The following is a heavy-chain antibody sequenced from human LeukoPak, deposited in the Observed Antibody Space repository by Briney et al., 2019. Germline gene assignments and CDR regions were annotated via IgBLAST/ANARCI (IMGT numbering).Heavy chain of an antibody. D-gene: IGHD2-15*01. J-gene: IGHJ5*02. Sequence: ASVKVSCKASGYILTDYYMHWVRQAPGQGLEWMGWINPNSGGTNYAQKFQGRVTMTRDTSISTAYMELSRLRSDDTAVYYCARGSRYCSGGSCKQHNWFDPWGQGTLVTVSS. CDR3: ARGSRYCSGGSCKQHNWFDP. CDR2: INPNSGGT. CDR1: GYILTDYY. V-gene: IGHV1-2*02.